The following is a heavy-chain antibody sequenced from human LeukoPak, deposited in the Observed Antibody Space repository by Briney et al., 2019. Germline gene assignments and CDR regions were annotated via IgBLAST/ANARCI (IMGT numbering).Heavy chain of an antibody. V-gene: IGHV3-74*01. CDR3: ASGFLSGRGVVGY. J-gene: IGHJ4*02. CDR1: GFTFSNYW. D-gene: IGHD3-10*01. Sequence: TGGSLRLSCAASGFTFSNYWMHWVRQAPGKGLVWVSRINLDGSSATYADSVKGRFTISRDNAKNTLYLQMSSLSAEDTAVYYCASGFLSGRGVVGYWGQGTLVTVSS. CDR2: INLDGSSA.